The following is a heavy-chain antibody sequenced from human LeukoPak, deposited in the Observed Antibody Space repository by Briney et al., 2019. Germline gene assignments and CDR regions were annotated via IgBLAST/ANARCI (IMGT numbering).Heavy chain of an antibody. D-gene: IGHD2-2*02. CDR1: GFTFSVYA. CDR3: AKEHDYTNAAPEWGFDS. CDR2: ISGSSSHT. J-gene: IGHJ4*02. Sequence: GGSLRLSCAASGFTFSVYAMSWVRQAPGKGLEWVSGISGSSSHTKDADFVRGRFTIYRDNSRNTLLLQLNSLTAEDTAVYYCAKEHDYTNAAPEWGFDSWGQGSLVIVSS. V-gene: IGHV3-23*01.